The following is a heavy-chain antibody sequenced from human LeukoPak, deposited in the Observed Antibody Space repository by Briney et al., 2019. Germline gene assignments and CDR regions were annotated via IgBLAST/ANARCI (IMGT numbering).Heavy chain of an antibody. CDR2: IYYSGST. Sequence: PSETLSLTCTVSDGAITGFSWSWIRQPPGRGLEWIGYIYYSGSTNYNPSLKSRVTISVDTSKNQFSLKLSSVTAADTAVYYCARVSRIAAAEHYYYYMDVWGKGTTVTVSS. D-gene: IGHD6-13*01. J-gene: IGHJ6*03. V-gene: IGHV4-59*01. CDR1: DGAITGFS. CDR3: ARVSRIAAAEHYYYYMDV.